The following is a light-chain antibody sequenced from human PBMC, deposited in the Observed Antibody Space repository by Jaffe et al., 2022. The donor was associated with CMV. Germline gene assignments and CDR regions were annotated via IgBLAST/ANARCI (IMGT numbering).Light chain of an antibody. CDR3: QQSYTNSGPT. Sequence: DIQMTQSPSSLSASVGDRVTITCRASQSISSYLNWYQQKPGKAPKFLIYAASSLQSGVPSRFSGSGSGTDFTLTISSLQPEDFATYYCQQSYTNSGPTFGGGTKVEIK. CDR1: QSISSY. CDR2: AAS. V-gene: IGKV1-39*01. J-gene: IGKJ4*01.